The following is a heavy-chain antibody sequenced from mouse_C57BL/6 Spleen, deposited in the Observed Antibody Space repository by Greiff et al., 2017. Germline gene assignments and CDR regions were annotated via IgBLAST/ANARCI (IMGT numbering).Heavy chain of an antibody. Sequence: EVHLVESGGGLVQPTGSLKLSCAASGFTFNTYAMHWVRQAPGKGLEWVARIRSKSSNNATYYADSVKDRFTISRDDSQSMLYLQMNNLKTEDTAMYYCVREDYYGRCYYWYFDVWGTGTTGTVSS. J-gene: IGHJ1*03. CDR1: GFTFNTYA. V-gene: IGHV10-3*01. CDR3: VREDYYGRCYYWYFDV. D-gene: IGHD1-1*01. CDR2: IRSKSSNNAT.